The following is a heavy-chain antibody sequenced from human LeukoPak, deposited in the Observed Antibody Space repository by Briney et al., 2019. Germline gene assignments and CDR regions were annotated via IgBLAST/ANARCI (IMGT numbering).Heavy chain of an antibody. J-gene: IGHJ1*01. CDR2: IWYDGSDR. V-gene: IGHV3-33*08. CDR1: GFAFSNYG. CDR3: ATEGFVVAAAGHIGYFHH. D-gene: IGHD6-13*01. Sequence: GGSLRLSCAASGFAFSNYGMHWVRQAPGKGLEWVAVIWYDGSDRYYADSVKGRFTISRDNSKSTLYLQINSLRAEDTAVYYCATEGFVVAAAGHIGYFHHWGQGTLVTVSS.